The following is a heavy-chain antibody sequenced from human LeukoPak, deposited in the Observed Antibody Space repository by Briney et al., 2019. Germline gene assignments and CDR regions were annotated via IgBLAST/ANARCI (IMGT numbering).Heavy chain of an antibody. J-gene: IGHJ4*02. V-gene: IGHV3-23*01. CDR1: GFTFSSYA. Sequence: PGGSLRLSCAASGFTFSSYAMSWVRQAPGKGLEWVSTISGSGGSTYYADSVKGRFTISRDNSKNTLYLQMNSLRAEDTAVYYCAKDWYCSSTSCPFDYWGQGTLVTVSS. CDR2: ISGSGGST. D-gene: IGHD2-2*01. CDR3: AKDWYCSSTSCPFDY.